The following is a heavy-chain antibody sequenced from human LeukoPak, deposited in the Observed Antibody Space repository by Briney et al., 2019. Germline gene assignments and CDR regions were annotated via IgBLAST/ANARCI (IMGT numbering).Heavy chain of an antibody. J-gene: IGHJ4*02. CDR1: GFTFSSYA. CDR2: ISGSGGST. CDR3: AKERYCSGGSCYSAFDY. V-gene: IGHV3-23*01. D-gene: IGHD2-15*01. Sequence: QPGGSLRLSCAASGFTFSSYAMSWVRQAPGKGLEWVSAISGSGGSTYYADSVNGRFTISRDNSKNTLYQQMNSLRAEDTAVYYCAKERYCSGGSCYSAFDYWGQGTLVTVSS.